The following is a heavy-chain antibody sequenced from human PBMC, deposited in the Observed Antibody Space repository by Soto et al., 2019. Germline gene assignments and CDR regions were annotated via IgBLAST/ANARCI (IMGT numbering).Heavy chain of an antibody. D-gene: IGHD5-12*01. CDR1: GYTFTSYG. CDR3: ARGLVATIQRLGFDP. V-gene: IGHV1-18*01. J-gene: IGHJ5*02. CDR2: ISAYNGNT. Sequence: QVQLVQSGAEVKKPGASVKVSCKASGYTFTSYGISWVRQAPGQGLERMGWISAYNGNTNYAQKLQGRVTTTTDTSTSMAYMELRSLSSDATAVYYCARGLVATIQRLGFDPWGQGTLVTVSS.